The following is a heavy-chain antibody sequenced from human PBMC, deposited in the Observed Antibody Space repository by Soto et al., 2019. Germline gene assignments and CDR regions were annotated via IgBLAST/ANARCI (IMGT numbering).Heavy chain of an antibody. CDR1: GGSISSSSYY. CDR3: ARRGDSSSWLNYYYYYGMDV. D-gene: IGHD6-13*01. CDR2: IYYSGST. Sequence: SETLSLTCTVSGGSISSSSYYWGWIRQPPGKGLEWIGSIYYSGSTYYNPSLKSRVTISVDTSKNQFSLKLSSVTAADTAVYYCARRGDSSSWLNYYYYYGMDVWGQGTTVTVSS. V-gene: IGHV4-39*01. J-gene: IGHJ6*02.